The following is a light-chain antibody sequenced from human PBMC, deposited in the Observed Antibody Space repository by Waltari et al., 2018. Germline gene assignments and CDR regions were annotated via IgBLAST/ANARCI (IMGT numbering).Light chain of an antibody. Sequence: EIVLTQSPGTLSLSPGERATLSCRASQRISSSNLAWYQQKLGQTPRRLIYGASSRATGIPDRFSGSGSGTAFTITITRLEPEDLAVYYCQQYDTAPRTFGQGTKLGIK. J-gene: IGKJ2*01. CDR1: QRISSSN. V-gene: IGKV3-20*01. CDR3: QQYDTAPRT. CDR2: GAS.